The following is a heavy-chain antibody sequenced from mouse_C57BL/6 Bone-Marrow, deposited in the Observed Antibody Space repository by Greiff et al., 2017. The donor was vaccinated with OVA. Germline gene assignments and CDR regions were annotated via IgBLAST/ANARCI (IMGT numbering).Heavy chain of an antibody. V-gene: IGHV1-4*01. Sequence: VQLKQSGAELARPGASVKMSCKASGYTFTSYTMHWVKQRPGQGLEWIGYINPSSGYTKYNQKFKDKATLTADKSSSTAYMQLSSLTSEDSAVYYCASPNGSSPAWFAYWGQGTLVTVSA. D-gene: IGHD1-1*01. CDR2: INPSSGYT. CDR1: GYTFTSYT. J-gene: IGHJ3*01. CDR3: ASPNGSSPAWFAY.